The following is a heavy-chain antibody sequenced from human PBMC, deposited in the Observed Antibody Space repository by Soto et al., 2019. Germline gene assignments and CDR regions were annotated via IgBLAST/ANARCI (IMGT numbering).Heavy chain of an antibody. J-gene: IGHJ6*02. CDR1: GASISSDNR. D-gene: IGHD2-15*01. CDR3: AKKVPAALRLYYFFGLDV. Sequence: PSETLSLTCAVSGASISSDNRWTWVRQPPGEGLEWIGEISQSGATKYNPSPASRVTISVDKSKNQFSLRLTSMTAADTAVYYWAKKVPAALRLYYFFGLDVWGQGTTVTVSS. CDR2: ISQSGAT. V-gene: IGHV4-4*02.